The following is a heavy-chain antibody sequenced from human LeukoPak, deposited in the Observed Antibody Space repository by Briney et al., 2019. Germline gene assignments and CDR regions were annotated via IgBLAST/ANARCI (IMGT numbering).Heavy chain of an antibody. J-gene: IGHJ4*02. Sequence: GGSLRLSCAASGFTFSSYAMSWVRQAPGKGLEWVSAISGSGGSTYYADSVKGRFTISRDNSKNTLYLQMNSLRAEDTAVYYCAKNYYGSGSPHGFDYWGQGTLVTVSS. CDR1: GFTFSSYA. CDR2: ISGSGGST. V-gene: IGHV3-23*01. CDR3: AKNYYGSGSPHGFDY. D-gene: IGHD3-10*01.